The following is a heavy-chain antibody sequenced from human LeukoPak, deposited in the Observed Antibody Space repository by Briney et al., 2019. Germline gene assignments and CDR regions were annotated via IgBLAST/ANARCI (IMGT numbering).Heavy chain of an antibody. CDR3: ARDYKYAFDN. CDR2: IGIDSGNT. D-gene: IGHD5-24*01. Sequence: GGSLRLSWAASGFTFSDYSMNWVRQAPGKGLEWISYIGIDSGNTNYADSVKGRFTISGDKAKNSLYLQMNSLRAEDTAVYYCARDYKYAFDNWGQGTLVTVSS. CDR1: GFTFSDYS. J-gene: IGHJ4*02. V-gene: IGHV3-48*01.